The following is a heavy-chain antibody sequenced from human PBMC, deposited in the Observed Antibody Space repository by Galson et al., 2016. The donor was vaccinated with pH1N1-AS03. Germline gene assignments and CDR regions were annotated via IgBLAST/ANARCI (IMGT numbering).Heavy chain of an antibody. V-gene: IGHV3-11*01. Sequence: SLRLSCAASGFTFGDYYMSWIRQAPGKGLEWISCIPSGGGSGSTIYYADSVKGRFTISRDNAKNSLYLLMNSPRSDDTAVYFCSRAWYDIWTGYLVDPFDYWGQGALVTVSS. J-gene: IGHJ4*02. CDR2: IPSGGGSGSTI. CDR1: GFTFGDYY. D-gene: IGHD3-9*01. CDR3: SRAWYDIWTGYLVDPFDY.